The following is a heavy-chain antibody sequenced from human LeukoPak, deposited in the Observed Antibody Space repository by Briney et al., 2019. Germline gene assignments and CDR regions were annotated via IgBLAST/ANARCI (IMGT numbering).Heavy chain of an antibody. D-gene: IGHD2-21*02. CDR2: IWYDGSNK. J-gene: IGHJ3*02. CDR3: ATYCGGDCYSPHDAFDI. V-gene: IGHV3-33*01. Sequence: PGGSLRLSCAASGFTFSSYGMHWVRQAPGKGLEWVAVIWYDGSNKYYADSVKGRFTISRDNSKNTLYLQMNSLRAEDTAVYYCATYCGGDCYSPHDAFDIWGQGTMVTVSS. CDR1: GFTFSSYG.